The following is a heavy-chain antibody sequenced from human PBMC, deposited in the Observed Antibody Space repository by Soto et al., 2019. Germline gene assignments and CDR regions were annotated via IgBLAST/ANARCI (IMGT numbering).Heavy chain of an antibody. CDR1: GFTFSSYD. V-gene: IGHV3-13*04. CDR3: ARERSGDYDRAFDI. Sequence: PGGSLRLSCAASGFTFSSYDMHWVRQATGKGLEWVSAIGTAGDTYYPGSVKGRFTISRENAKNSLYLQMNSLRAGDTAVYYCARERSGDYDRAFDIWGQGTMVTVSS. CDR2: IGTAGDT. D-gene: IGHD3-22*01. J-gene: IGHJ3*02.